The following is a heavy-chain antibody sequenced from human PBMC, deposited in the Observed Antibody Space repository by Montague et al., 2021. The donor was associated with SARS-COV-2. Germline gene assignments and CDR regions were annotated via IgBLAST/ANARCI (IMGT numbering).Heavy chain of an antibody. D-gene: IGHD4-17*01. J-gene: IGHJ3*01. V-gene: IGHV3-11*01. Sequence: SLRLSCAASGFTFNNLYMTWIRQAPGKGLEWISNINPSGKTIYYRDFLKGRFTISRDNAKNSLYLQLTSLTADDTGIYFCAREVGRDYHIKNFDVWGPGTKVTVS. CDR3: AREVGRDYHIKNFDV. CDR2: INPSGKTI. CDR1: GFTFNNLY.